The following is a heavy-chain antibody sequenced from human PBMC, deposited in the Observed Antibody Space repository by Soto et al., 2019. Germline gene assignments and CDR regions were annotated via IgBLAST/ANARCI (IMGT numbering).Heavy chain of an antibody. Sequence: GASVKVSCKASGYTFTSYYMHWVRQAPGQGLEWMGIINPSGGSTSYAQKFQGRVTMTRDTSTSTVYMELSSLRSEDTAVYYCASEATYYDILTGYSATHAFDIWGQGTMVTVSS. CDR1: GYTFTSYY. CDR3: ASEATYYDILTGYSATHAFDI. CDR2: INPSGGST. D-gene: IGHD3-9*01. J-gene: IGHJ3*02. V-gene: IGHV1-46*01.